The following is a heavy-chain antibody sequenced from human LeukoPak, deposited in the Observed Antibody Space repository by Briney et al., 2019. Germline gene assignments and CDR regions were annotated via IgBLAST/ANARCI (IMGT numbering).Heavy chain of an antibody. CDR1: GFTFSNYW. CDR3: AKDLMPLRGYCSSTSCYSDFDY. J-gene: IGHJ4*02. Sequence: GGSLRLSCAASGFTFSNYWMTWVRQAPGRGLEWVANIKQDGSDKYYVDSVKGRFTISRDNAKNSLYLQMNSLRAEDTAVYYCAKDLMPLRGYCSSTSCYSDFDYWGQGTLVTVSS. CDR2: IKQDGSDK. D-gene: IGHD2-2*01. V-gene: IGHV3-7*01.